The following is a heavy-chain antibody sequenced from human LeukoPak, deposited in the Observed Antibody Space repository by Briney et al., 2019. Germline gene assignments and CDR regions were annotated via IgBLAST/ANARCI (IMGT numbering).Heavy chain of an antibody. V-gene: IGHV3-23*01. Sequence: GGSLRLSCAASGFIFSNYAMAWVRQAPGKGLEWVSGINPRDGGTVYADSVRDRSTISRDNSKYTLYLQMNSLRVEDTALYYCVKYIAVPGEQLLGDYWGQGTLVTVSS. J-gene: IGHJ4*02. CDR1: GFIFSNYA. D-gene: IGHD6-19*01. CDR2: INPRDGGT. CDR3: VKYIAVPGEQLLGDY.